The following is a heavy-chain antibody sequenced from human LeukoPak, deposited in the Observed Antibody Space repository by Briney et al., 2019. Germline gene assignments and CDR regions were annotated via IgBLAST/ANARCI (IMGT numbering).Heavy chain of an antibody. V-gene: IGHV3-21*01. CDR3: ARQMPTYYDFWSGYLGLDY. CDR2: ISESSSFI. Sequence: GGSLRLSCAASGFTFRNYNMNWVRQAPGKGLEWVSSISESSSFIQYADSLKGRFAISRDNAKNSLYLQMNSLRAEDTAVYYCARQMPTYYDFWSGYLGLDYWGQGTLVTVSS. CDR1: GFTFRNYN. D-gene: IGHD3-3*01. J-gene: IGHJ4*02.